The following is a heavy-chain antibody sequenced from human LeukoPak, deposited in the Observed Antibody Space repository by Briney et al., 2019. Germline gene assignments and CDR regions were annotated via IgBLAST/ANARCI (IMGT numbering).Heavy chain of an antibody. J-gene: IGHJ4*02. D-gene: IGHD5-12*01. CDR1: GFAFDMYS. V-gene: IGHV3-21*06. CDR3: ARDRQYSGHDPWSGFDS. CDR2: IGISGLT. Sequence: GGSLRLSCAASGFAFDMYSINWVRQAPGKGLEWVSTIGISGLTYYTDSVRGRFTISRDSPKNSIYLQMNSLRAEGTAVYYCARDRQYSGHDPWSGFDSWGQGTLVTVSS.